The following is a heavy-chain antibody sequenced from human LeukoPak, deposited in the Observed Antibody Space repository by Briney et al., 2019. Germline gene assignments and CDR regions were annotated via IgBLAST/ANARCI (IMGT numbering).Heavy chain of an antibody. J-gene: IGHJ4*02. V-gene: IGHV3-11*04. CDR3: ARVRVAGFSDFDY. Sequence: GGSLRLSCAPSGFTFSDYYMSWIREAPGKGLEWVSYISNGGSSLYYADSVKGRFTISRDNAKNSLFLQVNSLRAEDTALYYCARVRVAGFSDFDYWGQGTLVTVSS. D-gene: IGHD6-19*01. CDR1: GFTFSDYY. CDR2: ISNGGSSL.